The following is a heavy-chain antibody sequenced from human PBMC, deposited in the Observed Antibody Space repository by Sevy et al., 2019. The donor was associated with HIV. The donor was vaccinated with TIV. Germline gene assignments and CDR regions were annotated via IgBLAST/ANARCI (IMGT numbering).Heavy chain of an antibody. CDR3: AKDRSGWAYYYYGMDV. Sequence: GGSLRLSCAASGFTFSSYGMHWVRQAPDKGLEWVAVISYDGSNKYYADSVKGRFTISRDNSKNTLYLQMNSLRAEDTAVYYCAKDRSGWAYYYYGMDVWGQGTTVTVSS. D-gene: IGHD3-22*01. J-gene: IGHJ6*02. CDR1: GFTFSSYG. CDR2: ISYDGSNK. V-gene: IGHV3-30*18.